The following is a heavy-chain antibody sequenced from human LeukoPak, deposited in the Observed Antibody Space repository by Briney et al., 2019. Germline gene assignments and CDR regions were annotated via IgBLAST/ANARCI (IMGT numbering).Heavy chain of an antibody. J-gene: IGHJ4*02. CDR3: ARDGSGSYSFGD. CDR1: GYTFTGYY. D-gene: IGHD3-10*01. Sequence: ASVKVSCKASGYTFTGYYMHWVRQAPGQGLEWMGWINPNSGGTNYAQKFQGRVTMTRDTSISTAYMELSRLRSDDTAVCYCARDGSGSYSFGDWGQGTLVTVSS. V-gene: IGHV1-2*02. CDR2: INPNSGGT.